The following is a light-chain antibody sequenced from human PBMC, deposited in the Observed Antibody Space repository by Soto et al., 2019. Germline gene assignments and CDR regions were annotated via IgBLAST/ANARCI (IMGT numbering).Light chain of an antibody. V-gene: IGLV4-69*01. CDR3: QKWGTGIRV. CDR2: LNSDGSH. Sequence: QPVLTQSPSASASLGASVKLTCTLSSGHSSYAIAWHQQQPEKGPRDLMKLNSDGSHSKGEGIPDRFSGSSSAAERYLTIASLQSEDEADFYCQKWGTGIRVFGGGTKLTVL. J-gene: IGLJ2*01. CDR1: SGHSSYA.